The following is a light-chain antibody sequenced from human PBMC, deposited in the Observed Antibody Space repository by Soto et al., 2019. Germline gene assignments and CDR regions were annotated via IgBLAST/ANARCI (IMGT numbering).Light chain of an antibody. CDR1: QSISSY. J-gene: IGKJ5*01. Sequence: IQLTQSPSSLSASVGDRVTITCLASQSISSYLNWYQQKPVKAPKLLIYAASSLQSGVPSRFSGSGSGTDFTLTISSLQPEDFATYYCQQANSFPITFGQGTRLEIK. CDR2: AAS. CDR3: QQANSFPIT. V-gene: IGKV1-39*01.